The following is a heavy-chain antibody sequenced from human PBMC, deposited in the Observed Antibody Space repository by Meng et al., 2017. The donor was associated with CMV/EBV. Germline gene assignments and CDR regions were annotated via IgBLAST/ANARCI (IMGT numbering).Heavy chain of an antibody. J-gene: IGHJ5*02. Sequence: ASVKVSCKASGYTFTGYYMHWVRQAPGQGLEWMGWINPSSGGTNYAQKFQGRVTMTRDTSISTAYMELSRLRSDDTAVYYCARDLCGGDCDWFDPWGQGTLVTVSS. V-gene: IGHV1-2*02. CDR3: ARDLCGGDCDWFDP. CDR2: INPSSGGT. D-gene: IGHD2-21*01. CDR1: GYTFTGYY.